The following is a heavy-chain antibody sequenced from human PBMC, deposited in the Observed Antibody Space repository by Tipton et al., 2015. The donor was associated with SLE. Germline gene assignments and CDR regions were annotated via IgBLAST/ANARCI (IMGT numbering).Heavy chain of an antibody. CDR1: GGSINDHY. CDR2: IFNNGHI. CDR3: ASPGGIVGFDS. J-gene: IGHJ4*02. V-gene: IGHV4-59*11. Sequence: TLSLTCTVSGGSINDHYWAWIRQPPGKGLEYIGYIFNNGHINYNPSLKSRVTVSIDTSRTQFSLRLTSVTAADTAFYFCASPGGIVGFDSWGPGRLVTVSS. D-gene: IGHD3-16*02.